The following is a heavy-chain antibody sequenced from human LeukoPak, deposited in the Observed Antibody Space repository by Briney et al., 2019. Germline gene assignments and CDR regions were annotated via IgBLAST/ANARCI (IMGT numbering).Heavy chain of an antibody. CDR2: SRNKANSYST. CDR3: ARGRQGCSSTSCYWDFDY. J-gene: IGHJ4*02. V-gene: IGHV3-72*01. CDR1: GFTFSDHY. Sequence: GGSLRLSCAASGFTFSDHYMDWVRQAPGEGLEWVGRSRNKANSYSTEYAASVKGRFTVSRDDSKTSLYLQMHSLKTEDTAVYYCARGRQGCSSTSCYWDFDYWGQGTLVTVSS. D-gene: IGHD2-2*01.